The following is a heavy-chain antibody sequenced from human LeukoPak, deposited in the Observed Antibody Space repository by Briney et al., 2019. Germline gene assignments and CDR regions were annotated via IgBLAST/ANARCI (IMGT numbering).Heavy chain of an antibody. CDR1: GGSISSYY. CDR3: ARQHGSGSPFDY. Sequence: SETLSLTCTVSGGSISSYYWSWIRQPPGKGLEWIGYIYYSGCTNYNPSLKSRVTISVDTSKNQFSLKLSSVTAADTAVYYCARQHGSGSPFDYWGQGTLVTVSS. V-gene: IGHV4-59*08. J-gene: IGHJ4*02. CDR2: IYYSGCT. D-gene: IGHD3-10*01.